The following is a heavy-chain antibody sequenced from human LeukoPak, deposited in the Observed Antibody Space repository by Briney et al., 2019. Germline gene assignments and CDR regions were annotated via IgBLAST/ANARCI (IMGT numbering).Heavy chain of an antibody. Sequence: SVEVSCKASGGTFSSYAISWVRQAPGQGLEWMGGIIPIFGTANYAQKFQGRVTITADESTSTAYMELSSLRSEDTAVYYCARTRTEYCSSTSCYRHYYYGMDVWGKGTTVTVSS. CDR3: ARTRTEYCSSTSCYRHYYYGMDV. D-gene: IGHD2-2*01. J-gene: IGHJ6*04. CDR1: GGTFSSYA. V-gene: IGHV1-69*01. CDR2: IIPIFGTA.